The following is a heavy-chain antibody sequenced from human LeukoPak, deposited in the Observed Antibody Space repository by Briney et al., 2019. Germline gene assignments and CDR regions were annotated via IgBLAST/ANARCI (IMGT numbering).Heavy chain of an antibody. CDR2: IKSQTAGGAT. V-gene: IGHV3-15*01. CDR1: GFNFSDAW. CDR3: TADLVK. Sequence: GGSLRLSCAASGFNFSDAWMSWVRQAPGKGLEGVGRIKSQTAGGATEYAAPVKGRFTISRDDSKNMLYLQMNSLKTEDTAVYFCTADLVKWGQEILVTVSS. J-gene: IGHJ4*02.